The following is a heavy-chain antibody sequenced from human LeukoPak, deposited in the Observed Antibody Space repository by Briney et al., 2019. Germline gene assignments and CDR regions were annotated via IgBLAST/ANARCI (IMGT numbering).Heavy chain of an antibody. CDR1: GYTFTSYY. D-gene: IGHD3-22*01. CDR2: INPSGGST. J-gene: IGHJ4*02. V-gene: IGHV1-46*01. Sequence: ASVKVSCKASGYTFTSYYMHWVRQAPGQGLEWMRIINPSGGSTSYAQKFQGRVTMTRDTSTGTVYMELSSLRSEDTAVYYCATQDSSGYYDYWGQGTLVTVSS. CDR3: ATQDSSGYYDY.